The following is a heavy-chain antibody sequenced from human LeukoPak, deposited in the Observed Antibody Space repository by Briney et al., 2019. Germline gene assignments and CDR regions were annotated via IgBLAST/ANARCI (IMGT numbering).Heavy chain of an antibody. V-gene: IGHV1-69*05. CDR2: IIPIFSTA. D-gene: IGHD2-2*01. J-gene: IGHJ4*02. CDR3: ARVVPAATSTWYFDY. Sequence: ASVKVSCKASGGTFSSYAISWVRQAPGQGLEWMGRIIPIFSTANYAQKFQGRVTITTDESTSIAYMELSSLRSEDTAVYYCARVVPAATSTWYFDYWGQGTLVTVSS. CDR1: GGTFSSYA.